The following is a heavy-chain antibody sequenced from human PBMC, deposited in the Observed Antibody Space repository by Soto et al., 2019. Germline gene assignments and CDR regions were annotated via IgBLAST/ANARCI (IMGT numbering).Heavy chain of an antibody. CDR2: IKSKTDGGTT. Sequence: GGSLRLSCAASGFTFSNAWMNWVRQAPGKGLEWVGRIKSKTDGGTTDYAAPVKGRFTISRDDSKNTLYLQMNSLKTEDTAVYYCTTDNIAARPYYYYGMDVWGQGTTVTVSS. V-gene: IGHV3-15*07. J-gene: IGHJ6*02. D-gene: IGHD6-6*01. CDR3: TTDNIAARPYYYYGMDV. CDR1: GFTFSNAW.